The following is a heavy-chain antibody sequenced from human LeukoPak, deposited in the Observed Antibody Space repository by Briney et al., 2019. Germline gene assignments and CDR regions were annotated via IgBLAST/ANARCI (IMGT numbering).Heavy chain of an antibody. CDR1: GGSISSGDYY. D-gene: IGHD3-22*01. V-gene: IGHV4-31*03. CDR3: ARVRSSGLTSL. J-gene: IGHJ4*02. CDR2: IYYSGST. Sequence: SETLSLTCTVSGGSISSGDYYWSWIRQPPGKGLEWIGYIYYSGSTYYNPSLKSRVTISVDTSKNQFSLKLSSVTAADTAVYYCARVRSSGLTSLWGQGTLVTVSS.